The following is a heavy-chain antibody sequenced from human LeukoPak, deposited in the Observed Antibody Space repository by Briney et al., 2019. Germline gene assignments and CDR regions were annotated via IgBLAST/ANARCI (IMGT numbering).Heavy chain of an antibody. CDR3: ARLRGETNEMATIQYYFDY. J-gene: IGHJ4*02. CDR2: IYPGDSDT. V-gene: IGHV5-51*01. D-gene: IGHD5-24*01. CDR1: GYSFTSYW. Sequence: GESLKISWKGSGYSFTSYWVGWVRPMPGKGLEWMGIIYPGDSDTRYSPSFQGQVTISADKSISTAYLQWSSLKASDTAMYYCARLRGETNEMATIQYYFDYWGQGTLVTVSS.